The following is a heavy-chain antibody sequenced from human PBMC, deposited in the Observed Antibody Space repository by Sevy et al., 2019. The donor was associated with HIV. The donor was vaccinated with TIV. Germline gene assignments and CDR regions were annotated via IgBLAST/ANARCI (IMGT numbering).Heavy chain of an antibody. CDR1: GFTFSNYA. CDR2: FSSSGLSTFIGSAGTT. CDR3: ARGEDLTMIVRAPVYYYGMDV. J-gene: IGHJ6*02. D-gene: IGHD3-22*01. Sequence: GGSLRLSCAASGFTFSNYAMSWVRQAPGKGLEWVSTFSSSGLSTFIGSAGTTYYTDSVKGRFTISRDNSKNTLYLQMNSLRAEDTAVYYCARGEDLTMIVRAPVYYYGMDVWGQGTTVTVSS. V-gene: IGHV3-23*01.